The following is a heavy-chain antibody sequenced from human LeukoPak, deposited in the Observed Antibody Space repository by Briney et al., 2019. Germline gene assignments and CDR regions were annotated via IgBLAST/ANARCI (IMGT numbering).Heavy chain of an antibody. CDR2: INPNSGGT. CDR3: ARGGTYYDSSGYYLDY. Sequence: ASVKVSCKASGYTFTGYYMHWVRQAPGQGLEWMGWINPNSGGTNYAQKFQGRVTMTRDTSISTAYMELRSLRSDDTAVYYCARGGTYYDSSGYYLDYWGQGTLVTVSS. D-gene: IGHD3-22*01. J-gene: IGHJ4*02. V-gene: IGHV1-2*02. CDR1: GYTFTGYY.